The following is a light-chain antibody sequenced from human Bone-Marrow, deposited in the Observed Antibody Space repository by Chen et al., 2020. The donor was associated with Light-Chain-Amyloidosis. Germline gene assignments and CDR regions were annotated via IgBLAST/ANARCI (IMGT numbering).Light chain of an antibody. CDR1: RSNVGANG. V-gene: IGLV1-44*01. CDR3: QSYDSSLRGSRV. CDR2: DTN. Sequence: QSVLTQPPSASGTPGQRVTISCSGGRSNVGANGVNWYQQLPGAAPKLLIFDTNRRPSGVPDRFSGSKSGTSASLAITGLQAEDEADYYCQSYDSSLRGSRVFGTGTKVTVL. J-gene: IGLJ1*01.